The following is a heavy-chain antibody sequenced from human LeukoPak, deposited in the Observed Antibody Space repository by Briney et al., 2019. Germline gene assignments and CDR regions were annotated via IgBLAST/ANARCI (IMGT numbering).Heavy chain of an antibody. CDR2: IYHSGST. V-gene: IGHV4-4*02. J-gene: IGHJ4*02. D-gene: IGHD6-13*01. CDR3: ARGPPGIVVAGTLDY. Sequence: SGTLSLTCAVSSGSISSSNWWSWVRQPPGKGLEWIGEIYHSGSTNYNPSLKSRVTISVDKSKNQFSLKLTSVTAADTAMYYCARGPPGIVVAGTLDYWGQGTLVTVSS. CDR1: SGSISSSNW.